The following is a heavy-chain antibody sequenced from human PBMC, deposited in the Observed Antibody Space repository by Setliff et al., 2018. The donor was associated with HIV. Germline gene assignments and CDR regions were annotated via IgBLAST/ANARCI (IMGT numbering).Heavy chain of an antibody. D-gene: IGHD7-27*01. Sequence: ASVKVSCKASGYTFTGYYIHWVRQAPGQGLEWMGWINPNSGGTNYAQKFQGRVTMTRDTSIRTAYMELSRLRSDDTAVYYCAKTAMTGDPAIGWFDPWGQGTLVTVSS. CDR3: AKTAMTGDPAIGWFDP. J-gene: IGHJ5*02. V-gene: IGHV1-2*02. CDR1: GYTFTGYY. CDR2: INPNSGGT.